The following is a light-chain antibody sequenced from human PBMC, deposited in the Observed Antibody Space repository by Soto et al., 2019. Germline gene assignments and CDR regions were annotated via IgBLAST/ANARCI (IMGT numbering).Light chain of an antibody. CDR1: SSDVGGYNF. J-gene: IGLJ2*01. CDR2: DVN. V-gene: IGLV2-14*03. Sequence: QSALTQPASVSGSPGKSITISCTGTSSDVGGYNFVSWYQQHPGKAPRLMILDVNNRPSGVSTRFSGSKSGNTASLTISGLQAEDEADYYCCSYSGSSTIVVFGGGTKLTVL. CDR3: CSYSGSSTIVV.